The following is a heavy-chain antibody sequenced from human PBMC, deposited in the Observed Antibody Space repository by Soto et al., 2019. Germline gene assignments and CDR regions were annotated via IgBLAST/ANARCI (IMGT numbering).Heavy chain of an antibody. V-gene: IGHV6-1*01. Sequence: PSQTLSLTCAISGDSVSSNSAAWNWIRQSPSRGLEWLGRTYYRSKWYNDYAVSVKSRITINPDTSKNQFSLQLNSVTPEDTAVYYCAREEIVVVPAAMLGYYYYYMDVWGKGTTVTVSS. D-gene: IGHD2-2*01. CDR1: GDSVSSNSAA. CDR3: AREEIVVVPAAMLGYYYYYMDV. J-gene: IGHJ6*03. CDR2: TYYRSKWYN.